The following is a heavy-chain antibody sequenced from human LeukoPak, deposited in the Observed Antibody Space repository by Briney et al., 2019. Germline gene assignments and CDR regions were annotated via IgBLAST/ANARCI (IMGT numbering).Heavy chain of an antibody. CDR1: GASISSYY. D-gene: IGHD6-13*01. CDR2: VFYTGST. J-gene: IGHJ4*02. V-gene: IGHV4-59*08. CDR3: ARRGNSWSDFDF. Sequence: SEALSLTCSVSGASISSYYWSWIRQHPGKGLEWIAYVFYTGSTKNNPSLKSRVSTSVDRSKNQFSLNLSSVTAADTAVYYCARRGNSWSDFDFWGQGTLVTVSS.